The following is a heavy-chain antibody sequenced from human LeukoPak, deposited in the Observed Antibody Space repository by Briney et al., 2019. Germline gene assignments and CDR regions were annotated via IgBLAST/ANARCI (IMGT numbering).Heavy chain of an antibody. CDR3: ARSGIGYFDWYPDWFDP. CDR2: INPNSGGT. J-gene: IGHJ5*02. CDR1: GYTFTGYY. V-gene: IGHV1-2*02. D-gene: IGHD3-9*01. Sequence: EASVKVSCKASGYTFTGYYMHWVRQAPGQGLEWMGWINPNSGGTNYAQKFQGRVTMTADTSTSTAYMELRSLRSDDTAVYYCARSGIGYFDWYPDWFDPWGQGTLVTVSS.